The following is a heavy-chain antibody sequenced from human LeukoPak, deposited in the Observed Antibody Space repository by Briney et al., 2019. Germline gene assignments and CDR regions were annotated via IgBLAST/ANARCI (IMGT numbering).Heavy chain of an antibody. V-gene: IGHV3-11*01. CDR2: ISSSGGST. J-gene: IGHJ4*02. Sequence: GGSLRLSCAASGFTFSDYYVSWIHQAPGKGLEWLSHISSSGGSTSYADSVKGRFTISRDNAKKSLFLHMSSLRAEDTAVYYCVAQGYYDNSGYFPYYFNYWGQGTLVTVSS. D-gene: IGHD3-22*01. CDR1: GFTFSDYY. CDR3: VAQGYYDNSGYFPYYFNY.